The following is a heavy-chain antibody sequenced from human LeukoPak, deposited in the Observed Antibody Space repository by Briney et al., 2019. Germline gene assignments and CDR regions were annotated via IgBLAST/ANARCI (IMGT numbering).Heavy chain of an antibody. J-gene: IGHJ5*02. V-gene: IGHV4-34*01. CDR3: ARGRSWSRQLPYGNWFDP. CDR2: INHSGST. Sequence: SETLSLTCAVYGGSFSGYYWSWIRQPPGKGLEWIGEINHSGSTNYNPSLKSRVTISVDTSKNQFSLKLSSVTAADTAVYYCARGRSWSRQLPYGNWFDPWGQGTLVTVSS. D-gene: IGHD2-2*02. CDR1: GGSFSGYY.